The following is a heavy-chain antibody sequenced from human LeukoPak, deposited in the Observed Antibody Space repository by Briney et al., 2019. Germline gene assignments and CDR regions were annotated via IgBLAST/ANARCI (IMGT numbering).Heavy chain of an antibody. CDR3: ARGGGIVGYYFDY. CDR1: GCSIGSGGFY. Sequence: SETLSLTCTVSGCSIGSGGFYWSWIRQPPGKVLEWIGYIYYSGITYYNPSLKSRVTISVDTSKNQFSLKLSSVTAADTAVYYCARGGGIVGYYFDYWGQGTLVTVSS. CDR2: IYYSGIT. V-gene: IGHV4-30-4*01. D-gene: IGHD2-15*01. J-gene: IGHJ4*02.